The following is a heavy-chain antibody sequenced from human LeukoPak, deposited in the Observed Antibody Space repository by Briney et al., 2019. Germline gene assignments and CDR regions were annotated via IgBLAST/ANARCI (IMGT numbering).Heavy chain of an antibody. J-gene: IGHJ6*02. CDR2: ISNNGGYT. V-gene: IGHV3-23*01. CDR3: ARIPRVDFWSGYYHPQYGMDV. CDR1: GFTFSSSA. D-gene: IGHD3-3*01. Sequence: PGGSLRLSCAASGFTFSSSAMSWVRQAPGKGLEWVSAISNNGGYTYYADSMQGRFTISRDNSKSTLCLQMNSLRAEDTAVYYCARIPRVDFWSGYYHPQYGMDVWGQGTTVTVSS.